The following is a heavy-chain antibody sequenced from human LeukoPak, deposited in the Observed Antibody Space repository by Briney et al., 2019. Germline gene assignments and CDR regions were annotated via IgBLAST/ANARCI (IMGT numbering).Heavy chain of an antibody. CDR1: GVSVSSYY. CDR2: IYTSGST. D-gene: IGHD6-25*01. CDR3: ARLGSAGNFLDYNWFDP. Sequence: SETLSLTCTASGVSVSSYYWSWIRQAPGKGLEWIGYIYTSGSTNYNPSLKSRVTISVDTSKNQFSLKLSSVTAAHTAVYYCARLGSAGNFLDYNWFDPWGQGNLVTVSS. V-gene: IGHV4-4*09. J-gene: IGHJ5*02.